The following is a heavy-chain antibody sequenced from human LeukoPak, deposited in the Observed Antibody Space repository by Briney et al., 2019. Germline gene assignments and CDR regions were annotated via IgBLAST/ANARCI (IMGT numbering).Heavy chain of an antibody. CDR1: GFTFSSYA. J-gene: IGHJ4*02. Sequence: GGSLRLSCAASGFTFSSYAMSWVRQAPGKGLEWVSAISGCGGSTYYADSVKGRFTISRDNSKNTLYLQMNSLRAEDTAVYYCAKDSGVVVVPAATRTVDYWGQGTLVTVSS. D-gene: IGHD2-2*01. CDR2: ISGCGGST. CDR3: AKDSGVVVVPAATRTVDY. V-gene: IGHV3-23*01.